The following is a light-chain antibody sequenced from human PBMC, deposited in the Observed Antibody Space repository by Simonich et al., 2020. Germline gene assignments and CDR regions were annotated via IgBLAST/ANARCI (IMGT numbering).Light chain of an antibody. J-gene: IGLJ2*01. V-gene: IGLV3-27*01. CDR2: KDS. CDR3: QVWDSSSDVV. Sequence: SYALTQPSSVSVSPGQTARITCSGEVLAKKKYARWGQQKPGQAPALVNYKDSERPAGVPERFSSYSSGTTVTLTISGAQVEDEADYYCQVWDSSSDVVFGGGTKLTVL. CDR1: VLAKKKY.